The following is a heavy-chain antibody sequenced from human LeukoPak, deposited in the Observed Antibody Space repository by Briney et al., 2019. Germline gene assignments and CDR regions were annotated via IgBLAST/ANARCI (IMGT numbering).Heavy chain of an antibody. J-gene: IGHJ4*02. V-gene: IGHV5-51*01. CDR1: GYSFTSYW. CDR3: ARVVVPAAISFDY. D-gene: IGHD2-2*02. Sequence: GESLKISCKGSGYSFTSYWIGWVRQMPGKGLEWMGIIYPDDSDTRYSPSFQGQVTISADKSISTAYLQWSSLKASDTAMYYCARVVVPAAISFDYWGQGTLVTVSS. CDR2: IYPDDSDT.